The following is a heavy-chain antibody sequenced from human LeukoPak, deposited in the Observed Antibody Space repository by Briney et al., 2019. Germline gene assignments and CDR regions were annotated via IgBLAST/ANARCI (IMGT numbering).Heavy chain of an antibody. V-gene: IGHV4-39*07. CDR3: VRSADIWFGEGNFDY. Sequence: PSETLSLTCTVSGGSISSSSYYWGWIRQPPGKGLEWIGSIYYSGSTYYNPSLMSRVTISVDTSKNQFSLNLSSVTAADTAVYYCVRSADIWFGEGNFDYWGQGTLVTVSS. CDR2: IYYSGST. J-gene: IGHJ4*02. CDR1: GGSISSSSYY. D-gene: IGHD3-10*01.